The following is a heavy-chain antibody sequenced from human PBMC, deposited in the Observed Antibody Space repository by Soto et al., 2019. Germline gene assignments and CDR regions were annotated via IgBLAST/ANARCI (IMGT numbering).Heavy chain of an antibody. V-gene: IGHV4-34*01. D-gene: IGHD6-19*01. J-gene: IGHJ4*02. CDR2: INHSGSA. CDR1: GESFSGHI. CDR3: ARGLITASHYSGGWYYFDS. Sequence: QVQLQQSGAGLLKPSETLSLTCAVYGESFSGHIWTWIRQTPGKGLQWIGQINHSGSASYNPSLKSRVTISVHPCYSQFSLELSSVTAADTAVYYCARGLITASHYSGGWYYFDSWGQGTQVTVSS.